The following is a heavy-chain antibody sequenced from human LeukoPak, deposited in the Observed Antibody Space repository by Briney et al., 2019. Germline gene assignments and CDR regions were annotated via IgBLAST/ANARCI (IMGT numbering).Heavy chain of an antibody. Sequence: GGSLRLSCAASGFTFSDYYMSWIRQAPGKGLEWVSYISSSGSTIYYADSVKGRFTISRDNAKNSLYLQMNSLRAEDTAVYCCARDSVGGPHYFDYWGQGTLVTVSS. D-gene: IGHD2-15*01. J-gene: IGHJ4*02. CDR3: ARDSVGGPHYFDY. CDR2: ISSSGSTI. V-gene: IGHV3-11*04. CDR1: GFTFSDYY.